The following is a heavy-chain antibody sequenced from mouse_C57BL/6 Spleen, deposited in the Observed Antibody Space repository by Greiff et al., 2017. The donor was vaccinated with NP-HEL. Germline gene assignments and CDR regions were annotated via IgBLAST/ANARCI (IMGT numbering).Heavy chain of an antibody. J-gene: IGHJ4*01. Sequence: EVQVVESGGGLVKPGGSLKLSCAASGFTFSDYGMHWVRQAPEKGLEWVAYISSGSSTIYYAATVKGRFTISRDNAKNTLFLQMTSLRAEDTAMYYCARHGYYAYYAMDYWGQGTSVTVSS. CDR1: GFTFSDYG. V-gene: IGHV5-17*01. CDR3: ARHGYYAYYAMDY. D-gene: IGHD2-3*01. CDR2: ISSGSSTI.